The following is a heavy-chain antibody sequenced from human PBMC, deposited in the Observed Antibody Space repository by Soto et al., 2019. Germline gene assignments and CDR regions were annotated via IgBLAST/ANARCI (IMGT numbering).Heavy chain of an antibody. CDR2: IYYSGTT. Sequence: QVQLQESGPGLVKPSETLSLTCTVSGGSMSSYYWSWIRQPPGKGLEWLGYIYYSGTTNYNPSLKSPVIISVDMSKNQFSLKLSSVTAADTAVYYCASSYYDFWSGYFDYYYYYGMDVWGQGTTVTVSS. CDR3: ASSYYDFWSGYFDYYYYYGMDV. J-gene: IGHJ6*02. D-gene: IGHD3-3*01. V-gene: IGHV4-59*01. CDR1: GGSMSSYY.